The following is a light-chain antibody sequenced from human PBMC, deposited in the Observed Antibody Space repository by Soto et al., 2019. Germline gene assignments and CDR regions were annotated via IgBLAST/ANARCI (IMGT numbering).Light chain of an antibody. J-gene: IGLJ2*01. Sequence: QDVVTQEPSFSVSPGGTVTLTCRLSSDSVSASHFPSWYQQTPGQAPRTLIYNKNTRSPRVTDRLSCSILGNRAALTITGAQAYDESNYCCVLYMRSGISVFGGGTKLTVL. CDR2: NKN. CDR3: VLYMRSGISV. V-gene: IGLV8-61*01. CDR1: SDSVSASHF.